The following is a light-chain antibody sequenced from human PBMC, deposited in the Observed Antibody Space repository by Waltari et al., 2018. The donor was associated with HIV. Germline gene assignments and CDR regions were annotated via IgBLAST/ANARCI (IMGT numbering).Light chain of an antibody. J-gene: IGLJ3*02. Sequence: QSVLNQAPSASGTPGQRVTISCSGSSSNIGSNTVTWYQQFPGTAPKLLIYSYGQRPSGVPERFSGSKSATSASRAISGLRSEDEADYYCATWDDSLNGWVFGGGTKLTVL. V-gene: IGLV1-44*01. CDR2: SYG. CDR3: ATWDDSLNGWV. CDR1: SSNIGSNT.